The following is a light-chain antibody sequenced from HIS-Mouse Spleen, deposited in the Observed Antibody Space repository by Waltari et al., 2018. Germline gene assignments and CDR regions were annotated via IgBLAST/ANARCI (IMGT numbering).Light chain of an antibody. CDR1: QDISNY. V-gene: IGKV1-33*01. Sequence: DIQMTQSPSSLSASVGDRVTITCQASQDISNYLNWYQQKPGKAPKLLIYDASNLETGVPSRFSGSGSGTDFTFTISSLQPADIATYYCQQYDNLPPVITFGQGTRLEIK. CDR3: QQYDNLPPVIT. J-gene: IGKJ5*01. CDR2: DAS.